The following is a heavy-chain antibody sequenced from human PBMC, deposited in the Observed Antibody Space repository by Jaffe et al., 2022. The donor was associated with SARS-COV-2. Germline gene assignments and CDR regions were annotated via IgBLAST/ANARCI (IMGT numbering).Heavy chain of an antibody. V-gene: IGHV4-39*01. Sequence: QLQLQESGPGLVKPSETLSLTCTVSGGSISSSSYYWGWIRQPPGKGLEWIGSIYYSGSTYYNPSLKSRVTISVDTSKNQFSLKLSSVTAADTAVYYCARHVRDGSGSYYPLIYYYYGMDVWGQGTTVTVSS. CDR1: GGSISSSSYY. J-gene: IGHJ6*02. D-gene: IGHD3-10*01. CDR2: IYYSGST. CDR3: ARHVRDGSGSYYPLIYYYYGMDV.